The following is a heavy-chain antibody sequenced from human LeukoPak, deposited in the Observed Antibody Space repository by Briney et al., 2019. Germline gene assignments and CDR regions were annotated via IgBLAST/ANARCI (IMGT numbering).Heavy chain of an antibody. CDR3: ARDRSGGGTGFDY. V-gene: IGHV3-11*04. CDR2: ISSSGSTI. J-gene: IGHJ4*02. D-gene: IGHD1-1*01. Sequence: PGGSLRLSCAASGFTLSDYYMRWMPRAPGKGVEWDSYISSSGSTIYYADCVRGRFTISRDNAKTSLYLQMNSLRAEDTAGYYCARDRSGGGTGFDYWGQGTLVTVSS. CDR1: GFTLSDYY.